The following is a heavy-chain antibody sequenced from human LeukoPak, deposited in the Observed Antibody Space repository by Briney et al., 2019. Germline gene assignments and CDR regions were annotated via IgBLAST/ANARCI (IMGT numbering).Heavy chain of an antibody. V-gene: IGHV3-30*02. CDR2: IQYDDSIE. CDR3: AKDQGVVGSYDY. J-gene: IGHJ4*01. Sequence: GGSLRLSCAASGFTFSTFGMNWVRQAPDKGLEWVAFIQYDDSIEYYADSVKGRFTISRDNSKNTMYLQMNSLRGDDTAVYYCAKDQGVVGSYDYWGHGTLVTVSS. D-gene: IGHD3-10*01. CDR1: GFTFSTFG.